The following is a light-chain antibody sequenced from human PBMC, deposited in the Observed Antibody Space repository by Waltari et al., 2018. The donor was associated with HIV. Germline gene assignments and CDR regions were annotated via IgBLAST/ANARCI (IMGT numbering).Light chain of an antibody. CDR3: QQYDDLPVT. Sequence: DIQMTQSPSSLSASLGDRVTISCQASEDIRHYLNWYQQKQWRPPKLLIYDASNLEVGVPSRFSGGGSGTEFTFTISSLQPEDYATYYCQQYDDLPVTFGQGTRLDVK. CDR1: EDIRHY. V-gene: IGKV1-33*01. CDR2: DAS. J-gene: IGKJ5*01.